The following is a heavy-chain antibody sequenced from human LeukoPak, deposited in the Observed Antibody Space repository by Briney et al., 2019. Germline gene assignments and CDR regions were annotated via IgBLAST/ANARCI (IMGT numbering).Heavy chain of an antibody. CDR3: ARDPYSSGWSYGMDV. CDR2: MNPKSGGT. D-gene: IGHD6-19*01. CDR1: GYTFNEYS. Sequence: APVKVSCKASGYTFNEYSVHWVRQAPGQGLEWMGWMNPKSGGTDSAQNFKGRVTMTRDTSISTAFMELSSLRPDDTAVYYCARDPYSSGWSYGMDVWGQGTTVTVSS. V-gene: IGHV1-2*02. J-gene: IGHJ6*02.